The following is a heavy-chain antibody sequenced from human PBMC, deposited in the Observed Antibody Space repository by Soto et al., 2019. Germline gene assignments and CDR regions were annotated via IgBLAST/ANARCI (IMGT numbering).Heavy chain of an antibody. CDR2: IGGSGGST. CDR3: ATPGTALAA. V-gene: IGHV3-23*01. D-gene: IGHD6-19*01. Sequence: GGSLRLSCAASGFTLSNYAMSWVRQAPGKGLEWVSAIGGSGGSTYYADSVKGRFTISRDNSKSALYLQMNSLSAEETAIYNCATPGTALAAWGQGTLVTVSS. J-gene: IGHJ5*02. CDR1: GFTLSNYA.